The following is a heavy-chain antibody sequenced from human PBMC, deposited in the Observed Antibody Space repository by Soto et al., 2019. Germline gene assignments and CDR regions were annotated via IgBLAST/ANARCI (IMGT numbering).Heavy chain of an antibody. D-gene: IGHD3-3*01. J-gene: IGHJ4*02. Sequence: PGGSLRLSCAASGFTFSSYGMHWVRQAPGKGLEWVAVISYDGSNKYYADSVKGRFTISRDNSKNTLYLQMNSLRAEDTAVYYCAKDTSIFGVVIRSYFDYCGQGTLVTVSS. CDR1: GFTFSSYG. V-gene: IGHV3-30*18. CDR2: ISYDGSNK. CDR3: AKDTSIFGVVIRSYFDY.